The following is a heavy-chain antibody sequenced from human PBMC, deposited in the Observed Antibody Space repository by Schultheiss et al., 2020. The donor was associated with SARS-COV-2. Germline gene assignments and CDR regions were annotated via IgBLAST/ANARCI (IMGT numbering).Heavy chain of an antibody. CDR3: AKDPAHYDFWSGYYSS. CDR1: GFTFSSYA. D-gene: IGHD3-3*01. V-gene: IGHV3-23*01. CDR2: ISGTGSST. J-gene: IGHJ4*02. Sequence: GGSLRLSCAASGFTFSSYAMSWVRQAPGKGLEWVSAISGTGSSTYYADSVKGRFTVSRDNSKNTLYLQMDSLRADDTAVYYCAKDPAHYDFWSGYYSSWGQGILVTVSS.